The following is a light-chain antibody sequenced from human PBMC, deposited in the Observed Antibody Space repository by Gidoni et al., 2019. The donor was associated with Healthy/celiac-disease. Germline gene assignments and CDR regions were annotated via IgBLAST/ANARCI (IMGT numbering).Light chain of an antibody. Sequence: QSALTQPASVSGSPGQSITISCTGTSSDVGGYNYVSWYQQHPGNAPKLMIYDVSNRPPGVSNRFSGSKSGNTASLTISGLQAEDEADYYCSSYTSSSTLVFGTGTKVTVL. J-gene: IGLJ1*01. V-gene: IGLV2-14*03. CDR3: SSYTSSSTLV. CDR2: DVS. CDR1: SSDVGGYNY.